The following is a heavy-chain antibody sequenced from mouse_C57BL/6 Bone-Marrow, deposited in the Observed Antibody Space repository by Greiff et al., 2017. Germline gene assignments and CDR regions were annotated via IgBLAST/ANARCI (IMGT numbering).Heavy chain of an antibody. CDR1: GFSLTSYG. V-gene: IGHV2-3*01. D-gene: IGHD2-4*01. CDR2: IWGDGST. CDR3: AKPISLGLRQGLLAMDY. Sequence: QVQLKESGPGLVAPSQSLSITCTVSGFSLTSYGVSWVRQPPGKGLEWLGVIWGDGSTNYHSALISRLSISKDNSKSQVFLKLNSQQTDDTATYYCAKPISLGLRQGLLAMDYWGQGTSVTVSS. J-gene: IGHJ4*01.